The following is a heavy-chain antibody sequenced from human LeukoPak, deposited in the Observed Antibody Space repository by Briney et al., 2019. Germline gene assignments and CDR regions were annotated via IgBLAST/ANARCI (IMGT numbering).Heavy chain of an antibody. J-gene: IGHJ6*03. CDR2: IKQDGSEK. V-gene: IGHV3-7*01. CDR1: GFTFSSYW. D-gene: IGHD3-3*01. Sequence: GGSLRLSCAASGFTFSSYWMSWVRQAPGKGLEGVANIKQDGSEKYYVDTVKGRFTISRDNAKNSLYLQMNSLRAEDTAVYYCARVDSYYDFWSGYSNHYYYYMDVWGKGTTVTVSS. CDR3: ARVDSYYDFWSGYSNHYYYYMDV.